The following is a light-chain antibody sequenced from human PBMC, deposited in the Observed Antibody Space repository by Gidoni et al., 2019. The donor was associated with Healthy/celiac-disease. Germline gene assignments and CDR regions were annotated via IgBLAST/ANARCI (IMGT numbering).Light chain of an antibody. CDR2: DAS. Sequence: DIQMTQSPSSLYASVGDRATITCQASQDISNYLNWYQQKPGKDPKLLIYDASNLETGVPSRFSGRGSGTDFTFTISSLQPEEIATYYCQQYDNLPITFGQGTRLEIK. J-gene: IGKJ5*01. CDR1: QDISNY. V-gene: IGKV1-33*01. CDR3: QQYDNLPIT.